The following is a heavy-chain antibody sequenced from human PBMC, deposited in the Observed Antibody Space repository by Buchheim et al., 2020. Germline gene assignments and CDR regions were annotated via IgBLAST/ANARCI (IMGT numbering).Heavy chain of an antibody. CDR3: ARSLTYPMTTYYYGMDV. J-gene: IGHJ6*02. CDR2: IDWDDDK. CDR1: GFSLSTSGMC. Sequence: QVTLRESGPALVKPTQTLTLTCTFSGFSLSTSGMCVSWIRQPPGKALEWLALIDWDDDKYYSTSLKTRLTISKDTPKNQVVLTMTNMDPVDTATYYCARSLTYPMTTYYYGMDVWGQGTT. D-gene: IGHD4-11*01. V-gene: IGHV2-70*01.